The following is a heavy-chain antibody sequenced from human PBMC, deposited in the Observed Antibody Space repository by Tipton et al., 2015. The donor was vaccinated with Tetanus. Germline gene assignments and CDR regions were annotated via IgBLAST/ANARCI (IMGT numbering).Heavy chain of an antibody. J-gene: IGHJ4*02. Sequence: GSLRLSCAVSGFSSYDMGWVRQAPGKGLEWVSRISGSGTSTYYAESVRGRFTISRDNSRSTLYLQMSSLRAEDSAVYYCTGNWKWGQGTLVTVSS. CDR2: ISGSGTST. CDR1: GFSSYD. D-gene: IGHD1-20*01. CDR3: TGNWK. V-gene: IGHV3-23*01.